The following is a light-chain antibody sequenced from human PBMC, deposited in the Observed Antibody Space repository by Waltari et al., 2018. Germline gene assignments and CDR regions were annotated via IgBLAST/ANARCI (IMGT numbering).Light chain of an antibody. CDR2: EDS. J-gene: IGLJ3*02. V-gene: IGLV3-10*01. CDR3: FSADSSGNQWV. Sequence: SYDLTQSPSVSVSPGQTARITCSGAAVQEKYVYWFQQRPGQSPVVIIYEDSKRPSGIPERFSGSSSGTVATLTLSGAQVEDDSDYYCFSADSSGNQWVFGGGTRLTVL. CDR1: AVQEKY.